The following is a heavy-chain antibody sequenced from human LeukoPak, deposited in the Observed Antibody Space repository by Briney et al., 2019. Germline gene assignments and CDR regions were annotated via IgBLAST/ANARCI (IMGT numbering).Heavy chain of an antibody. Sequence: GGSLRLSCAASGFTFSSYAMYWVRQAPGKGLEYVSAISTNGGSTYYANSVKGRFTISRDNSKNTLYLQMGSLRAEDMAVYYCAGGSSWYRGIGYWGQGTLVTVSS. CDR1: GFTFSSYA. J-gene: IGHJ4*02. CDR2: ISTNGGST. V-gene: IGHV3-64*01. CDR3: AGGSSWYRGIGY. D-gene: IGHD6-13*01.